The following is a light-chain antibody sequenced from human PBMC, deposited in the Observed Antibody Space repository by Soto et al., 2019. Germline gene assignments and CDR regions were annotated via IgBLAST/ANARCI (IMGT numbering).Light chain of an antibody. V-gene: IGKV4-1*01. CDR2: WAF. J-gene: IGKJ1*01. CDR3: HQYYTTPWT. Sequence: DIVMTQSPDSLAVSLGERATINCKSSQSVLYSSNNKNYLAWYQQRPGQPPKLLIYWAFTRHSGVPDRFSGSGSGTDFTLTISSLQAEDVAVYYCHQYYTTPWTFGQGTKVEIK. CDR1: QSVLYSSNNKNY.